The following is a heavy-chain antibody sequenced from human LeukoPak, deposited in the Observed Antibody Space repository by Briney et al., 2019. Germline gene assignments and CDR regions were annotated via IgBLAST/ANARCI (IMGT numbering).Heavy chain of an antibody. CDR3: ARTPRVRYFDQHRYYFDY. CDR2: INHSGST. J-gene: IGHJ4*02. V-gene: IGHV4-34*01. D-gene: IGHD3-9*01. Sequence: SETLSLTCAVYGGSFSGYHWSWIRQPPGKGLEWIGEINHSGSTNYNPSLKSRVTISVDTSKNQFSLKLSSVTAADTAVYYCARTPRVRYFDQHRYYFDYWGQGTLVTVSS. CDR1: GGSFSGYH.